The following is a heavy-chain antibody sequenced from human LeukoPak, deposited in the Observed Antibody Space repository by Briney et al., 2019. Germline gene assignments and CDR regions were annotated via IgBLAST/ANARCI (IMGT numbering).Heavy chain of an antibody. Sequence: PGGSLRLSCAASGFTFSSYEMNWVHQAPGKGLEWVSYISSSGSTIYYADSVKGRFTISRDNSKNTLYLQMNSLRAEDTAVYYCAKRTTGTTGYFDYWGQGTLVTVSS. V-gene: IGHV3-48*03. CDR3: AKRTTGTTGYFDY. D-gene: IGHD1-1*01. CDR2: ISSSGSTI. CDR1: GFTFSSYE. J-gene: IGHJ4*02.